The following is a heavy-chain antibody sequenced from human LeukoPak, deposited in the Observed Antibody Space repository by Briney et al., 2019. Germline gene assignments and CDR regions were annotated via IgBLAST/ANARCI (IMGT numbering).Heavy chain of an antibody. CDR3: AKGSGHIVVVTAYLYFDL. Sequence: SGGSLRLSCAASGFTFDDYAMHWVRQAPGKGLEWVSGISWNSGSIGYADSVKGRFTTSRDNAKNSLYLQMNSLRAEDTALYYCAKGSGHIVVVTAYLYFDLWGRGTLVTVSS. CDR2: ISWNSGSI. V-gene: IGHV3-9*01. D-gene: IGHD2-21*02. CDR1: GFTFDDYA. J-gene: IGHJ2*01.